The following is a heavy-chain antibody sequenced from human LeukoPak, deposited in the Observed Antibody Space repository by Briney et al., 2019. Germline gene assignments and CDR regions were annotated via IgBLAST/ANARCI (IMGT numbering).Heavy chain of an antibody. CDR1: GFTFSSYG. CDR3: ARAKRNGFDI. J-gene: IGHJ3*02. Sequence: GGSLRLSCAASGFTFSSYGMHWVRQAPGKGLEWVAFIRYDGSNKYYADSVKGRFTISRDNAKNTLYLQMNSLRAEDTAVYYCARAKRNGFDIWGQGTMVTVSS. V-gene: IGHV3-30*02. CDR2: IRYDGSNK.